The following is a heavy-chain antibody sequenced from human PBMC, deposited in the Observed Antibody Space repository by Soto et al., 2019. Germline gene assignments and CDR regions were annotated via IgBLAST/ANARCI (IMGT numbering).Heavy chain of an antibody. D-gene: IGHD2-21*01. J-gene: IGHJ6*01. CDR1: GGTFSSYA. Sequence: GASVKVSCKASGGTFSSYAISWVRQAPGQGLEWMGGIIPIFGTANYGQKFQGRVTITADESTSTAFMELSSLSSEDTAVYFFARVAHFTTIVVVGYYGMDVWGQGTTVTVSS. CDR2: IIPIFGTA. CDR3: ARVAHFTTIVVVGYYGMDV. V-gene: IGHV1-69*13.